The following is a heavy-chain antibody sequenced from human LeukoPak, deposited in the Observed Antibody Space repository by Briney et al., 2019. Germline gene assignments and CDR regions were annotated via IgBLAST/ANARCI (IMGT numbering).Heavy chain of an antibody. CDR2: IRGSGDGT. V-gene: IGHV3-23*01. CDR1: GFPFRSFA. Sequence: PGGSLRLSCAASGFPFRSFAMTWVRQAPGKGLEWVSSIRGSGDGTFYGDSVKGRFTMSRDNSKNTLYLQMNSLRVEDTAIYYCARDPNGDYVGAFDFWGLGTLVTVSS. J-gene: IGHJ3*01. D-gene: IGHD4-17*01. CDR3: ARDPNGDYVGAFDF.